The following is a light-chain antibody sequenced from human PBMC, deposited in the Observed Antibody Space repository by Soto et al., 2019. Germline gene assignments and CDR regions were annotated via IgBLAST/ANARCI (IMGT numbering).Light chain of an antibody. Sequence: EIVLTQSPATLSLSPGERATLSCRASQSISSHLAWYQQKPGQTPRLLMYDASNRATAIPARFSGSGSGTEFTLTISSLQSEDFAVYYCQQHSNWPLTFGGGTKVEIK. CDR2: DAS. CDR3: QQHSNWPLT. CDR1: QSISSH. J-gene: IGKJ4*01. V-gene: IGKV3-11*01.